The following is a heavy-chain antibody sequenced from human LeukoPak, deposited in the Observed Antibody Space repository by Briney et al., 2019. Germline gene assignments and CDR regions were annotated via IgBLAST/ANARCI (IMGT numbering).Heavy chain of an antibody. CDR1: GFTFSSYE. CDR2: ISSSGSIM. D-gene: IGHD2-2*01. Sequence: GGSLRLSCVVSGFTFSSYEMNWVRQAPGKGLEWVSYISSSGSIMYYAESVKGRFTIYRDNAKNSLYLQINSLRAEDTAVYYCARASPYFDYWGQGTLVTVSS. J-gene: IGHJ4*02. CDR3: ARASPYFDY. V-gene: IGHV3-48*03.